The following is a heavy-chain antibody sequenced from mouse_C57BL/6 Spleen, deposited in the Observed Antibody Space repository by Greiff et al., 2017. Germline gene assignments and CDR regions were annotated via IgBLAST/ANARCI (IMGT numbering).Heavy chain of an antibody. CDR2: ISYDGSN. J-gene: IGHJ4*01. V-gene: IGHV3-6*01. D-gene: IGHD2-4*01. Sequence: ESGPGLVKPSQSLSLTCSVTGYSITSGYYWNWIRQFPGNKLEWMGYISYDGSNNYNPSLKNRISITRDTSKNQFFLKLNSVTTEDTATYYCAREYYDSFYYAMDYWGQGTSVTVSS. CDR1: GYSITSGYY. CDR3: AREYYDSFYYAMDY.